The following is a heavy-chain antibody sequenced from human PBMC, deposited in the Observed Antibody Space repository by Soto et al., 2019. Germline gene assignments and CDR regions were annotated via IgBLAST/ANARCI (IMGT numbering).Heavy chain of an antibody. CDR1: GYSISSGYY. J-gene: IGHJ4*02. D-gene: IGHD3-16*02. Sequence: PSETLSLTCAVSGYSISSGYYWGWIRQPPGKGLEWIGSIYHSGSTYYNPSLKSRVTISVDTSKNQFSLKLSSVTAADTAVYYCARAPWGSSRMHDYWGQGTLVTVSS. V-gene: IGHV4-38-2*01. CDR3: ARAPWGSSRMHDY. CDR2: IYHSGST.